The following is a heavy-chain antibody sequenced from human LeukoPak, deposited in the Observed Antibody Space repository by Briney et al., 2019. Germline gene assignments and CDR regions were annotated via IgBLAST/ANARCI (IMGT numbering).Heavy chain of an antibody. J-gene: IGHJ4*02. V-gene: IGHV3-48*03. CDR2: ISSSGSTI. CDR1: GFTFSSYE. D-gene: IGHD3-9*01. CDR3: ARIYYDILTGYCYYFDY. Sequence: GGSLRLSCAASGFTFSSYEMNWVRQAPGKGLEWVSYISSSGSTIYYADSVKGRFTIPRDNDKNSLYLQMNSQRAEDTAVYYCARIYYDILTGYCYYFDYWGQGTLVTVSS.